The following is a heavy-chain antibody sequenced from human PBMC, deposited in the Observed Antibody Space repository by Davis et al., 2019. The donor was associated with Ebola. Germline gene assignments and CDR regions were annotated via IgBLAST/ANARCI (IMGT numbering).Heavy chain of an antibody. CDR1: GFTFSSYW. J-gene: IGHJ6*02. D-gene: IGHD4-23*01. V-gene: IGHV3-7*01. CDR3: ARERGDYGGNSRLLVYYYYGMDV. CDR2: IKQDGSEK. Sequence: PGGSLRLSCAASGFTFSSYWMSWVRQAPGKGLEWVANIKQDGSEKYYVDSVKGRFTISRDNAKNSLYLQMNSLRAEDTAVYYCARERGDYGGNSRLLVYYYYGMDVWGQGTTVTVSS.